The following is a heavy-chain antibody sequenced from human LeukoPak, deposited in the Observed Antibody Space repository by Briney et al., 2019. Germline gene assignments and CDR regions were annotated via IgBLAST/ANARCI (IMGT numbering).Heavy chain of an antibody. Sequence: HPSETLSLTCGVSGGSLSFYYWSWIRQSPGKGLEWIAEISQNGDSNYNMSLKSRVTISLDKSKNQFSLKLSSVTAADTAVYYCARALDYDSSGYADYWGQGTLVTVSS. CDR2: ISQNGDS. CDR1: GGSLSFYY. CDR3: ARALDYDSSGYADY. V-gene: IGHV4-34*01. D-gene: IGHD3-22*01. J-gene: IGHJ4*02.